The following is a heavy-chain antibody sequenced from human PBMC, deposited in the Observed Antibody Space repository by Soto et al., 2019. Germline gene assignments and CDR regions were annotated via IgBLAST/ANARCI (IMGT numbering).Heavy chain of an antibody. CDR1: GFTFSGYG. Sequence: QVQLVESGGGVVQPGSSLRLSCAASGFTFSGYGMHWVRQAPGKGLEWVAVTSNDGREKYHPDSVKGRFAISRDTPQNPXXLQVNSLRGDDTAVYYCAGDILLLPTTRNIYGMDVWGQGTTVIVSS. CDR3: AGDILLLPTTRNIYGMDV. J-gene: IGHJ6*02. D-gene: IGHD1-26*01. CDR2: TSNDGREK. V-gene: IGHV3-30*03.